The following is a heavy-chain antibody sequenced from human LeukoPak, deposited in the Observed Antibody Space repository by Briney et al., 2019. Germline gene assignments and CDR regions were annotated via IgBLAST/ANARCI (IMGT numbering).Heavy chain of an antibody. Sequence: GGALRLACAESGFTFSGYGVHWVRQAPGKGLEGVACIRGGGSSKYYADFVKGRFTISRDNSKNTLYLQMNSLRAEDTAVYYCAKARPPAAFDYWGQGTLVTVSS. CDR1: GFTFSGYG. J-gene: IGHJ4*02. V-gene: IGHV3-30*02. CDR2: IRGGGSSK. D-gene: IGHD2-2*01. CDR3: AKARPPAAFDY.